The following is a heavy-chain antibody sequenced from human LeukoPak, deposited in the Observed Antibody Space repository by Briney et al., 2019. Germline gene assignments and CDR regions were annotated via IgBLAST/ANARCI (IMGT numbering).Heavy chain of an antibody. V-gene: IGHV3-48*04. CDR1: GFTFSRYT. D-gene: IGHD3-10*02. Sequence: GGSLRLSCAASGFTFSRYTMNWVRQAPGKGLEWVSYISSSGSTIYYADSVKGRFTISRDNAKNSLYLQMNSLRAEDTAVYYCAELGITMIGGVWGKGTTVTISS. J-gene: IGHJ6*04. CDR2: ISSSGSTI. CDR3: AELGITMIGGV.